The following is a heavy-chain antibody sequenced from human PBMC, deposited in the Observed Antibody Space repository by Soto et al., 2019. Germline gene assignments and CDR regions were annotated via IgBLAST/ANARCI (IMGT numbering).Heavy chain of an antibody. CDR3: AHSTVLFDGYTYGSIHY. CDR1: GFSLSTSGVG. V-gene: IGHV2-5*02. Sequence: QITLKESGPTLVKPTETLTLTCSFSGFSLSTSGVGVGWIRQPPGEALEWLALIYWDDDKHYSPSLKSRLTIKKDSTKKEGVLTMTNIETKDTATCNCAHSTVLFDGYTYGSIHYWGQGILVTVSS. D-gene: IGHD5-12*01. CDR2: IYWDDDK. J-gene: IGHJ4*02.